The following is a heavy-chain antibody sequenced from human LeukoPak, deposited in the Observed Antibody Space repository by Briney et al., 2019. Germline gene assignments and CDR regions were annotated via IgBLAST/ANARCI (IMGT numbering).Heavy chain of an antibody. V-gene: IGHV3-53*04. CDR2: IYSGGST. D-gene: IGHD3-16*01. CDR1: GFTVSSNY. Sequence: GSLRLSCAASGFTVSSNYMSWVRQAPGKGLEWVSIIYSGGSTYYADSVKGRFTISRHNSKNTLYLQMSSLRAEDTAVYYCAREVGGSAFDIWGQGTMVTVSS. CDR3: AREVGGSAFDI. J-gene: IGHJ3*02.